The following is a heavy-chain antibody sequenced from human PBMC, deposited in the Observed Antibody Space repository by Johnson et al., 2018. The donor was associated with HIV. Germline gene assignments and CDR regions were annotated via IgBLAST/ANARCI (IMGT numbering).Heavy chain of an antibody. CDR1: GFSFDDYA. J-gene: IGHJ3*02. V-gene: IGHV3-23*04. CDR2: ISGSGGST. CDR3: ARAYTYGAFDI. D-gene: IGHD5-18*01. Sequence: VQLVESGGGVVQPGGSLRLSCAASGFSFDDYAMHWVRQAPGKGLEWVSAISGSGGSTYYADSVKGRFTISRDNSKNTLYLQMNSLRVDDTAIYYCARAYTYGAFDIWGQGTMVTVSS.